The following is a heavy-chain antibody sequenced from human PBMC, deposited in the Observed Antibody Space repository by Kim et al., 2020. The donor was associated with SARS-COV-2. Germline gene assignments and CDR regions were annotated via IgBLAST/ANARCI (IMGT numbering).Heavy chain of an antibody. Sequence: DYALSVKRRITVNPAPSKNQFSLQLNAVTPEDTAVYYCARVSGNSPFDYWGQGTLVTVSS. D-gene: IGHD1-26*01. V-gene: IGHV6-1*01. CDR3: ARVSGNSPFDY. J-gene: IGHJ4*02.